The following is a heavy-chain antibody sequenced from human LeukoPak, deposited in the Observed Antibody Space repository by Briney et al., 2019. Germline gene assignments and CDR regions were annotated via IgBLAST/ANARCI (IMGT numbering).Heavy chain of an antibody. J-gene: IGHJ4*02. CDR1: GYTFTSYG. CDR3: ARFPMYDFWSGYYFDY. Sequence: ASVPVSCQASGYTFTSYGISWVRQAPGQGLEWMGWISAYNGNTNYAQKLQGRVTMTTDTSTSTPDNELRSLKSDDTAVYYCARFPMYDFWSGYYFDYGGQGTRVTVPS. V-gene: IGHV1-18*01. D-gene: IGHD3-3*01. CDR2: ISAYNGNT.